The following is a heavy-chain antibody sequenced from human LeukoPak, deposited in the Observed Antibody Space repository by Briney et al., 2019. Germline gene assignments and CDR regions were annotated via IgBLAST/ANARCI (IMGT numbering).Heavy chain of an antibody. J-gene: IGHJ5*02. V-gene: IGHV1-18*01. D-gene: IGHD1-1*01. Sequence: ASVKVSCKASGYTFTSYGISWVRQAPGQGLEWMGWISAYNGNTNYAQKFQGRVTMTTDTSTSTAYMELRSLRSDDTAVYYCARAPERLGWFDPWGHGTLVTVSS. CDR1: GYTFTSYG. CDR2: ISAYNGNT. CDR3: ARAPERLGWFDP.